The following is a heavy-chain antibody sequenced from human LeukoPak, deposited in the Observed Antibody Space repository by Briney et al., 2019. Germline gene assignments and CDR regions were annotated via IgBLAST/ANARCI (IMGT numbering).Heavy chain of an antibody. D-gene: IGHD2-15*01. CDR2: IYSGGST. Sequence: GGSLRLSCAASGFTFSSYAMSWVRQAPGKGLEWVSVIYSGGSTYYADSVKGRFTISRDNSKNTLYLQMNSLRAEDTAVYYCARENPYCSGGSCYSPLDYWGQGTLVTVSS. CDR3: ARENPYCSGGSCYSPLDY. J-gene: IGHJ4*02. V-gene: IGHV3-66*01. CDR1: GFTFSSYA.